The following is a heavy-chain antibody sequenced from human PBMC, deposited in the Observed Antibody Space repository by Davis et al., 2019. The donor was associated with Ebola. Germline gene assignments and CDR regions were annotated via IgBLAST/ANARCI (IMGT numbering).Heavy chain of an antibody. CDR1: GFTFSNHW. CDR2: IKPDGSDK. CDR3: VKDINGLVTNNYGLDV. Sequence: GESLKISCAASGFTFSNHWMSWVRQAPGKGLEWVANIKPDGSDKYYVDSMKGRFTISRDNARNSLYLQMNSMSAEDTALYYCVKDINGLVTNNYGLDVWGQGTTVTVSS. D-gene: IGHD2-21*02. J-gene: IGHJ6*02. V-gene: IGHV3-7*03.